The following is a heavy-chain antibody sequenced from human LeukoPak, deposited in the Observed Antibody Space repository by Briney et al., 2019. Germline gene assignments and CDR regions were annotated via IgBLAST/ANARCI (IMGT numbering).Heavy chain of an antibody. CDR2: ISIYNDNT. V-gene: IGHV1-18*01. Sequence: ASVKVSCKASGYTFTSHGITWVRQPPGQGLEWMGWISIYNDNTNYAQNLQGRVTMTTDTSTSTAYMELRSLRSDDTAVYYCARASLFGVVIDIDFDYWGQGTLVTVSS. CDR3: ARASLFGVVIDIDFDY. D-gene: IGHD3-3*01. CDR1: GYTFTSHG. J-gene: IGHJ4*02.